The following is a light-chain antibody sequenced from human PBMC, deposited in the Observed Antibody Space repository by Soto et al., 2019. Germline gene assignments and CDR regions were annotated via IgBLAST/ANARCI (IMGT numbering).Light chain of an antibody. CDR1: QSISSW. V-gene: IGKV1-5*03. CDR2: KAS. Sequence: DIQMTQSPSTLSASVGDRVTITCRASQSISSWLAWYQQKPGKAPEFLIDKASNLESGVPSRFSGSGSGTEFTLTISSLQPDDFATYYCQQYKSYSLTFGQGTKVEIK. J-gene: IGKJ1*01. CDR3: QQYKSYSLT.